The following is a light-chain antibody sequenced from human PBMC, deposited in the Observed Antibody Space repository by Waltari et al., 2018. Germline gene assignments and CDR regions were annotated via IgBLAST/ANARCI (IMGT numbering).Light chain of an antibody. CDR3: CSYAGLVV. J-gene: IGLJ2*01. V-gene: IGLV2-23*02. Sequence: QSALTQPASVSGSPGPSITISCTGTSSDVGSYNLVSWYQQHPGKAPKLMIYEVSKRPSGVSNRFSGSKSGNTASLTISGLQAEDEADYYCCSYAGLVVFGGGTKLTVL. CDR2: EVS. CDR1: SSDVGSYNL.